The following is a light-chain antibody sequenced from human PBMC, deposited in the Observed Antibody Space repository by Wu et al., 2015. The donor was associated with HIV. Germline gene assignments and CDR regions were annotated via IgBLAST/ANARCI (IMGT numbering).Light chain of an antibody. CDR1: QSVSSSY. CDR2: GAS. Sequence: EIVLTQSPGTLFLSPGERATLSCRASQSVSSSYLAWYQQKPGQAPRLLIYGASSRATGIPDRFSGSGSGTDFTLTISRLEPEDFAVYYCQQYGSSQWSFGQGTKLEIK. V-gene: IGKV3-20*01. J-gene: IGKJ2*04. CDR3: QQYGSSQWS.